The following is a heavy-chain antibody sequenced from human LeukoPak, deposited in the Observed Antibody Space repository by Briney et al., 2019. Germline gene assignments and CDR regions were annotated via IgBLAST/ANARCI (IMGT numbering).Heavy chain of an antibody. CDR1: GFTFSNYW. CDR2: INSDGSST. CDR3: AKGGSYVVDY. J-gene: IGHJ4*02. V-gene: IGHV3-74*01. Sequence: PGGSLRLSCVASGFTFSNYWMHWVRQAPAKGLVWVSRINSDGSSTSYADSVKGRFTISRDNAKNTLYLQMNSLRAEDTAVYYCAKGGSYVVDYWGQGTLVTVSS. D-gene: IGHD3-16*01.